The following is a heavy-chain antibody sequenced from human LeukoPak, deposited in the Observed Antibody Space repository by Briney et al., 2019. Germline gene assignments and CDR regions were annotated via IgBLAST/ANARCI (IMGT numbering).Heavy chain of an antibody. V-gene: IGHV3-30*04. Sequence: GGSLRLSCAASGFTFSNYAMHWVRQAPGKGLEWVALISYDGTIDYYADSVKGRFTISRDNSKNTLYLQMNSLRAEDTAVYYCARCILLYGMDVWGQGTTVTVSS. D-gene: IGHD2-8*01. CDR2: ISYDGTID. CDR1: GFTFSNYA. J-gene: IGHJ6*02. CDR3: ARCILLYGMDV.